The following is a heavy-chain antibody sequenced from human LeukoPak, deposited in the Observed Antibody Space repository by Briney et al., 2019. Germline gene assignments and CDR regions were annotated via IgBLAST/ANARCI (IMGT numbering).Heavy chain of an antibody. CDR3: ARAYIYYDSSGYLFDY. J-gene: IGHJ4*02. CDR2: INHSGST. D-gene: IGHD3-22*01. CDR1: GGSFSGYY. Sequence: KSSETLSLTCAVYGGSFSGYYWSWIRQTPGKGLEWIGEINHSGSTNYNPSLKSRVTISVDTSKNQFSLKLSSVTAADTAVYYCARAYIYYDSSGYLFDYWGQGTLVTVSS. V-gene: IGHV4-34*01.